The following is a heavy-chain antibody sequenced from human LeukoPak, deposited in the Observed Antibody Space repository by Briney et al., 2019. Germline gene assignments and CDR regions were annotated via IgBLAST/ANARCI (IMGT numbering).Heavy chain of an antibody. J-gene: IGHJ4*02. CDR2: INLKSGGT. V-gene: IGHV1-2*02. CDR1: GYTFTDYY. Sequence: GASVKVSCKVSGYTFTDYYMHWVRQAPGQGLEWMGWINLKSGGTNCAQKFQGRVTMTRDTSTSTAYMEVSRLRSDDTAVYYCARDYNGYDDYRKWDYWGQGTLVTVSS. CDR3: ARDYNGYDDYRKWDY. D-gene: IGHD5-12*01.